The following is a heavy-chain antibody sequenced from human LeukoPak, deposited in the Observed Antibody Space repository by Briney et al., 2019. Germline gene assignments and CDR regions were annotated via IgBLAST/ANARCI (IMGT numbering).Heavy chain of an antibody. CDR2: IGTSSSTI. CDR3: ARDLSGGGLDY. Sequence: GGSLRLSWAAAGFTFSSYSMNWVRQAPGKGLEWVSYIGTSSSTIYYADSVKGRFTISRDNSKNTLYLQMGSLSAEDMAVYYCARDLSGGGLDYWGQGTLVTVSS. CDR1: GFTFSSYS. J-gene: IGHJ4*02. V-gene: IGHV3-48*01. D-gene: IGHD3-10*01.